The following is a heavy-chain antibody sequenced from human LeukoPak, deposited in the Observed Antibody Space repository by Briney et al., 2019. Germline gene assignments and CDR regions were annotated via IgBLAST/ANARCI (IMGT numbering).Heavy chain of an antibody. CDR3: ARVADRWEPFDY. CDR2: IIPIFGTA. V-gene: IGHV1-69*05. J-gene: IGHJ4*02. CDR1: GGTFSSYA. D-gene: IGHD4-23*01. Sequence: SVKVSCKASGGTFSSYAISWVRQAPGQGLEWMGRIIPIFGTANYAQKFQGRVTITTDESTSTAYMELSSLRSEDTAVCYCARVADRWEPFDYWGQGTLVTVSS.